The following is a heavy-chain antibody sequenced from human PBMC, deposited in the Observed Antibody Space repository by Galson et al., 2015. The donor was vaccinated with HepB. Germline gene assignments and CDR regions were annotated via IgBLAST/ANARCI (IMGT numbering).Heavy chain of an antibody. V-gene: IGHV3-48*02. CDR2: ISSSTTSM. CDR3: ARDLWVQGSSSFDF. J-gene: IGHJ4*02. Sequence: SLRLSCAPSGFTFSTYSMDWVRQAPGKGLEWVSYISSSTTSMYYADSVKGRFTISRDNAKNLLYLQMNSLRDEDTAVYYCARDLWVQGSSSFDFWGQGTLVTASS. CDR1: GFTFSTYS. D-gene: IGHD6-6*01.